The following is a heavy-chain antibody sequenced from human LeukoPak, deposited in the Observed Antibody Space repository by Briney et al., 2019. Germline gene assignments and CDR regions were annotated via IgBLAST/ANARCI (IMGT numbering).Heavy chain of an antibody. CDR3: ARDWTVTTLQYYYGMGV. V-gene: IGHV1-3*01. D-gene: IGHD4-17*01. CDR2: INAGNGNT. CDR1: GYTFTSYA. J-gene: IGHJ6*02. Sequence: GASVKVSCKASGYTFTSYAMHWVRQAPGQRLEWMGWINAGNGNTKYSQKFQGRVTITRDTSASTAYMELSSLRSEDTAVYYCARDWTVTTLQYYYGMGVWGQGTTVTVSS.